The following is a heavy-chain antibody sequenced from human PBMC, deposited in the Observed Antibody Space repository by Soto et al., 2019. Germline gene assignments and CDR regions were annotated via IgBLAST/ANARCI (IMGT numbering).Heavy chain of an antibody. D-gene: IGHD4-17*01. CDR1: GDSISSDNYY. CDR3: ARLLGSTVTTKNDAFDI. CDR2: INHSGST. V-gene: IGHV4-39*07. Sequence: TSETLSLTCSVSGDSISSDNYYWSWIRQPPGKGLEWIGEINHSGSTNYNPSLKSRVTISVDTSKNQFSLKLSSVTAADTAVYYCARLLGSTVTTKNDAFDIWGQGTMVTVSS. J-gene: IGHJ3*02.